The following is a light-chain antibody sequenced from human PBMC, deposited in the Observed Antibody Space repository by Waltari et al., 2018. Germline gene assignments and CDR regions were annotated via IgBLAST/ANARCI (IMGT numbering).Light chain of an antibody. Sequence: DIQMTQSPSTLSASVGDRAIFSSRARQRISKWLAWYQQKPEKAPRLILYEASTLESGVASRFIGTGSGTEFTLTISSLQPEDFATEYCQEYNSYSLLSFGGGTKVAI. J-gene: IGKJ4*01. CDR1: QRISKW. CDR2: EAS. V-gene: IGKV1-5*03. CDR3: QEYNSYSLLS.